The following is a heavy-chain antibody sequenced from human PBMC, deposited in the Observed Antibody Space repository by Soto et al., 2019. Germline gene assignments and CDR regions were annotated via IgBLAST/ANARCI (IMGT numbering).Heavy chain of an antibody. V-gene: IGHV3-23*01. Sequence: EVQLLESGGGLVQPGGSLRLSCAASGFTFSSYAMSWVRQAPGKGLEWVSAISGSGGSTYYADSVKGRFTISRDNSKNTLYLQMNGLRAEDTAVYYCAKDALVGGDYEGYWGKVTLVTVSS. D-gene: IGHD4-17*01. CDR3: AKDALVGGDYEGY. CDR1: GFTFSSYA. J-gene: IGHJ4*02. CDR2: ISGSGGST.